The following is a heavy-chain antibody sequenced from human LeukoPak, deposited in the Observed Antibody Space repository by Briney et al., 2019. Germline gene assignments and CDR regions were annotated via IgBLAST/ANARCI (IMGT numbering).Heavy chain of an antibody. CDR2: IKQDGSEK. J-gene: IGHJ4*02. CDR3: ARGGTTVTTYYYFDY. Sequence: GGSLRLSCAASGLTFSSYWMSWVRQAPGKGLEWVANIKQDGSEKYYVDSVKGRFTISRDNAKNSLYLQMNSLRAEDTAVYYCARGGTTVTTYYYFDYWGQGTLVTVSS. CDR1: GLTFSSYW. D-gene: IGHD4-17*01. V-gene: IGHV3-7*03.